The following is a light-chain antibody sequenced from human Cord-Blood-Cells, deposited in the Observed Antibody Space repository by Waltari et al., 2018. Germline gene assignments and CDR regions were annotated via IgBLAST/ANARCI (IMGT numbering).Light chain of an antibody. V-gene: IGLV2-23*03. CDR3: CSYAGSSTFHVV. J-gene: IGLJ2*01. Sequence: PASVSGSPGQSITISCTGTSSDVGSYNLVSWYQQHPGKAPKLMIYEGSKRPSGVSNRFSGSKSGNTASLTISGLQAEDEADYYCCSYAGSSTFHVVFGGGTKLTVL. CDR1: SSDVGSYNL. CDR2: EGS.